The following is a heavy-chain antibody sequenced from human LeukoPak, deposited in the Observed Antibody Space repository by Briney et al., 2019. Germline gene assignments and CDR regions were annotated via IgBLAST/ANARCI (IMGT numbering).Heavy chain of an antibody. V-gene: IGHV4-39*02. CDR3: ARRAGRQLFLLSMRNDWLDL. CDR2: MSYSGGT. J-gene: IGHJ5*02. Sequence: PSETLPHICALSGDPLSSSKDFCAWLRQPPGKGLEWIGTMSYSGGTSYNPSLKGRVTMSVDTSKNHLTLKLNSETDVDTALYFCARRAGRQLFLLSMRNDWLDLWGQGTRVTVSS. D-gene: IGHD6-13*01. CDR1: GDPLSSSKDF.